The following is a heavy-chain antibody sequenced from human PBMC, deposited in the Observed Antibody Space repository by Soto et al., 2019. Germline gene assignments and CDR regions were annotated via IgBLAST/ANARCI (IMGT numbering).Heavy chain of an antibody. Sequence: PRGSLRLSCAASGFTFSSYAMSWVRQAPGKGLEWVSAISGSGGNTYYADSVKGRFTISRDNSKNTLYLQMNSLRAEDTAVYYCANFSLTTAHFDYWGQGTLVTVYS. D-gene: IGHD4-17*01. CDR1: GFTFSSYA. V-gene: IGHV3-23*01. CDR3: ANFSLTTAHFDY. J-gene: IGHJ4*02. CDR2: ISGSGGNT.